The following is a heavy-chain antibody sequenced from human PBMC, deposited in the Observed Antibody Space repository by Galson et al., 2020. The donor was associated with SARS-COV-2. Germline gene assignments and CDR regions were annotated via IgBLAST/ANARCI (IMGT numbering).Heavy chain of an antibody. CDR1: GFTFSDCA. CDR2: VWYDGHHK. Sequence: GESLKISCAASGFTFSDCAMHWVRQAPGKGLEWVAVVWYDGHHKYYADSVKGRFTISRDNSKNTLYLEMNSLRGADTGVYYCAREGGSGIVAAPTDFWGQGTLVTVSS. CDR3: AREGGSGIVAAPTDF. D-gene: IGHD6-6*01. V-gene: IGHV3-33*01. J-gene: IGHJ4*02.